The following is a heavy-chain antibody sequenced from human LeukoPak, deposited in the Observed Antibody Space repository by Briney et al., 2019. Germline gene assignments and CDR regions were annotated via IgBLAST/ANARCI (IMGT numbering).Heavy chain of an antibody. Sequence: GGSLRLSCAASGFTFSSYAMSWVRQAPGKGLEWVSAISGSGGSTYYADCVKGRFTISRDNSKNTLYLQMNSLRAEDTAVYYCAKQQLVPTSLYWGQGTLVTVSS. V-gene: IGHV3-23*01. J-gene: IGHJ4*02. CDR1: GFTFSSYA. CDR2: ISGSGGST. D-gene: IGHD6-13*01. CDR3: AKQQLVPTSLY.